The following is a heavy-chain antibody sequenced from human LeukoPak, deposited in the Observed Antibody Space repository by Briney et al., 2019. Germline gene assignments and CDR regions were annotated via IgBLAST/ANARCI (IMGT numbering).Heavy chain of an antibody. D-gene: IGHD2-8*01. J-gene: IGHJ4*02. V-gene: IGHV4-34*01. Sequence: PSETLSLTCAVYGRSLSGYYWTWIRQPPGKDLEWIGEIKESEATNYNASLKSRVTISIDTSKNQFSLKLTSVTAADTAVYYCAREGVRNVHNPLGYWGQGTLVTVRS. CDR1: GRSLSGYY. CDR3: AREGVRNVHNPLGY. CDR2: IKESEAT.